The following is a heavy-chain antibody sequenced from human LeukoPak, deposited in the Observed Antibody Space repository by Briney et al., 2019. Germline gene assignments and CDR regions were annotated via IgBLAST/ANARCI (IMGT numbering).Heavy chain of an antibody. D-gene: IGHD1-26*01. CDR2: MYYSGST. J-gene: IGHJ5*02. CDR1: GGSISSSSYY. Sequence: SETLSLTCTVSGGSISSSSYYWVWIRQPPGKGLEWIGSMYYSGSTYYNPSLKSRVTISVDTSKNQFSLKLSSVTAADTSVYCARQGGSPDWFDPWGQGTLVTVSS. V-gene: IGHV4-39*01. CDR3: ARQGGSPDWFDP.